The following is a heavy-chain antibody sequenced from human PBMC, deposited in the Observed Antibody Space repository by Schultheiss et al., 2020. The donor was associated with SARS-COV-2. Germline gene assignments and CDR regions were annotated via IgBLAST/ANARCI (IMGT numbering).Heavy chain of an antibody. D-gene: IGHD3-10*01. CDR1: GGSFSGYY. CDR2: IYYSGST. CDR3: ARGRGPFDY. J-gene: IGHJ4*02. V-gene: IGHV4-34*09. Sequence: SQTLSLTCAVYGGSFSGYYWSWIRQPPGKGLEWIGSIYYSGSTYYNPSLKSRVTISVDTSKNQFSLKLSSVTAADTAVYYCARGRGPFDYWGQGTLVTVSS.